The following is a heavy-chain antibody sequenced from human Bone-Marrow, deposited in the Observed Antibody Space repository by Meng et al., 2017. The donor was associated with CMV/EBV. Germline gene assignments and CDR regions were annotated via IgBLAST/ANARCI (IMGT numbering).Heavy chain of an antibody. D-gene: IGHD3-16*01. J-gene: IGHJ4*02. CDR2: INPSGGST. CDR3: ARGLGPGGCYFDY. Sequence: ASVKVSCKASGYTFTSYYMHWVRQAPGQGLEWMGIINPSGGSTSYAQKFQGRVTMTRDTSTSTVYMELSSLKTEDTAVYYCARGLGPGGCYFDYWGQGTLVTVPQ. V-gene: IGHV1-46*03. CDR1: GYTFTSYY.